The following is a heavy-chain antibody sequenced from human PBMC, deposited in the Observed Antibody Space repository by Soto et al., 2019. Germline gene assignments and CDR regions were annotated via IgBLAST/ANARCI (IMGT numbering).Heavy chain of an antibody. V-gene: IGHV4-30-4*01. CDR3: ARELTGYSYGPGEVY. CDR2: IDYSGSS. Sequence: SETLSLTCTVSGGSISSRDYYWTWIRQPPGKGLEWIGHIDYSGSSYFNPSLKSRVFISIDMSKNQFSLTPTSLTAADTAMFYCARELTGYSYGPGEVYWGQGILVTVSS. J-gene: IGHJ4*02. D-gene: IGHD5-18*01. CDR1: GGSISSRDYY.